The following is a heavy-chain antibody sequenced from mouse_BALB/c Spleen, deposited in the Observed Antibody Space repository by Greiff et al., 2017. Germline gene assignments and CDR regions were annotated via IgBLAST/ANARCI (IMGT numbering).Heavy chain of an antibody. CDR1: GYAFTSYN. CDR2: IDPYNGGT. Sequence: VQLKQSGPELVKPGASVKVSCKASGYAFTSYNMYWVKQSHGKSLEWIGYIDPYNGGTSYNQKFKGKATLTVDKSSITAYMHLNILTSEDSAVYYCASTSDYAMDYWGQGTSVTVSS. J-gene: IGHJ4*01. V-gene: IGHV1S135*01. CDR3: ASTSDYAMDY.